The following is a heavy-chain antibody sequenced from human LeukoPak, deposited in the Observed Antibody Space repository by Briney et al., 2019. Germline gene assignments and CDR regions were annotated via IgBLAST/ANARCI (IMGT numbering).Heavy chain of an antibody. D-gene: IGHD3-10*01. CDR3: AKVGRTYYYGSGSYYRAFDY. V-gene: IGHV3-23*01. CDR2: ISGSGGST. J-gene: IGHJ4*02. CDR1: GFTFSSYA. Sequence: GGSLRLSCAASGFTFSSYAMSWVRQAPGKGLEWVSAISGSGGSTYYADSVKGRFTISRDNSKNTLYLQMNSLRAEDTAVYYCAKVGRTYYYGSGSYYRAFDYWGQGTLVTVSS.